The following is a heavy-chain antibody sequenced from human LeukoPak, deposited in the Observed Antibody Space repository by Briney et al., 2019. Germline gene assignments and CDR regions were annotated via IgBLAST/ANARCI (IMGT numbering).Heavy chain of an antibody. CDR2: ISYDGSNK. CDR3: ARDQSGSYLYYFDY. Sequence: PGGSLRLSCAASGLTFSSYAMHWVRQAPGKGLEWVAVISYDGSNKYYADSVKGRFTISRDNSKNTLYLQMNSLRAEDTAVYYCARDQSGSYLYYFDYWGQGTLVTVSS. J-gene: IGHJ4*02. D-gene: IGHD1-26*01. CDR1: GLTFSSYA. V-gene: IGHV3-30-3*01.